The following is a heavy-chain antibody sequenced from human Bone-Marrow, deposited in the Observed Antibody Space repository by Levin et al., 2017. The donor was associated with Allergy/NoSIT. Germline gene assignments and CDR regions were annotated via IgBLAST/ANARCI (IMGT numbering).Heavy chain of an antibody. Sequence: TGGSLRLSCVGSGFTFNNYWMHWVRQVPGKGLEWVSRISKDGTVTSHADSVKGRFSISRDNAKNTVYLEVNSLRVEDTAVYYCARGEWYSSSWGIYWGQGTLVTVSS. CDR3: ARGEWYSSSWGIY. D-gene: IGHD6-13*01. CDR1: GFTFNNYW. V-gene: IGHV3-74*01. CDR2: ISKDGTVT. J-gene: IGHJ4*02.